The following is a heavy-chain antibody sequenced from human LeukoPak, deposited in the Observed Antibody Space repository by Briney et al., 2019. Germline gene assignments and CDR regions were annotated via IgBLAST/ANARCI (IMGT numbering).Heavy chain of an antibody. Sequence: SVKVSCKASGGTFSSYAISWVRQAPGQGLEWMGGIIPIFGTANYAQKLQGRVTMTTDTSTSTAYMELRSLRSDDTAVYYCARAVQPYNWFDPWGQGTLVTVSS. J-gene: IGHJ5*02. CDR2: IIPIFGTA. CDR3: ARAVQPYNWFDP. V-gene: IGHV1-69*05. CDR1: GGTFSSYA. D-gene: IGHD1-1*01.